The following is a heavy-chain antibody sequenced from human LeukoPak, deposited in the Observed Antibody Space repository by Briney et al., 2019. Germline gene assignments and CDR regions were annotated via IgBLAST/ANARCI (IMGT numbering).Heavy chain of an antibody. V-gene: IGHV4-38-2*02. CDR3: ARDWWTCSSTSCYHDAFDI. J-gene: IGHJ3*02. Sequence: PSETLSLTCTVSGYSISSGYYWGWIRQPPGKGLEWIGSIYHSGSTYYNPSLKSRVTISVDTSKNQFSLKLSSVTAADTAVYYCARDWWTCSSTSCYHDAFDIWGQGTMVTVSS. CDR1: GYSISSGYY. CDR2: IYHSGST. D-gene: IGHD2-2*01.